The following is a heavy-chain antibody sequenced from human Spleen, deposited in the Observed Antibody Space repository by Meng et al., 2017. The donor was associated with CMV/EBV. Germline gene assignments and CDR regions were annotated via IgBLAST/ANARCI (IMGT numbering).Heavy chain of an antibody. CDR1: GFTFRNYW. D-gene: IGHD6-19*01. CDR2: IKRDGSEK. V-gene: IGHV3-7*01. J-gene: IGHJ4*02. CDR3: ARVESSDDSRYRPFDY. Sequence: GGSLRLSCAASGFTFRNYWMTWLRQAPGKGLEWVATIKRDGSEKFFVDSVKGRFTISRDNAANSLYLQMNGLRVEDTAVYYCARVESSDDSRYRPFDYWGQGSLVTVSS.